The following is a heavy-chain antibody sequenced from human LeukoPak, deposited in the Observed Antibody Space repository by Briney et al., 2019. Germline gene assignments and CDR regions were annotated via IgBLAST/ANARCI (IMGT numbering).Heavy chain of an antibody. D-gene: IGHD3-22*01. CDR2: IRYDGSNK. V-gene: IGHV3-30*02. Sequence: GGSLRLSCAASGFTFSSYGMHRVRQAPGKGLEWVAFIRYDGSNKYYADSVKGRFTISRDNSKNTLYLQMNSLRAEDTAVYYCAKGANYYDSSGYYYFDYWGQGTLVTVSS. J-gene: IGHJ4*02. CDR3: AKGANYYDSSGYYYFDY. CDR1: GFTFSSYG.